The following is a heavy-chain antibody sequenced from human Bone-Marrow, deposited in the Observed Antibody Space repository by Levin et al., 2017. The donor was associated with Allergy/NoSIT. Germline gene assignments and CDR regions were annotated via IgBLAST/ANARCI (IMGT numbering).Heavy chain of an antibody. CDR3: ASYYCSTTSCYQDAFDF. D-gene: IGHD2-2*01. V-gene: IGHV3-21*01. Sequence: GGSLRLSCAASRFPFSGYSMHWVRQAPGKGLEWVSFISSSSSYIYYADSVKGRFTISRDNAKNSLYLEMSSLRAEDTAVYYCASYYCSTTSCYQDAFDFWGRGQWSPSL. CDR2: ISSSSSYI. J-gene: IGHJ3*01. CDR1: RFPFSGYS.